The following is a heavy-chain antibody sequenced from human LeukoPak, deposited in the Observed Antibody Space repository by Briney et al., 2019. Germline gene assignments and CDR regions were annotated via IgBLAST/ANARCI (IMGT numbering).Heavy chain of an antibody. D-gene: IGHD1-26*01. Sequence: VSVKVSCKASGYTFTSYGISWVRQAPGQGLEWMGWISAYNGNTNYAQKLQGRVTMTTDTSTSTAYMELRSLRSDDTAVYYCARDEREGWYYYYGMDVWGQGTTVTVSS. J-gene: IGHJ6*02. V-gene: IGHV1-18*01. CDR3: ARDEREGWYYYYGMDV. CDR2: ISAYNGNT. CDR1: GYTFTSYG.